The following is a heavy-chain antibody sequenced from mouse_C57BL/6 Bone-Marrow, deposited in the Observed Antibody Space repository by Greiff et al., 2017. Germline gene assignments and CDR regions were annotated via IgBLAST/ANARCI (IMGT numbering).Heavy chain of an antibody. CDR3: ARFYYYGSRGWYLDV. CDR2: IYPGSGST. V-gene: IGHV1-55*01. CDR1: GYTFTSYW. D-gene: IGHD1-1*01. Sequence: VQLQQSGAELVKPGASVKMSCKASGYTFTSYWITWVKQRPGQGLEWIGEIYPGSGSTNYNEKFNSKATLTVDTSSSTAYMQLSSLTSEDSAGYYCARFYYYGSRGWYLDVWGTGTTVTVSS. J-gene: IGHJ1*03.